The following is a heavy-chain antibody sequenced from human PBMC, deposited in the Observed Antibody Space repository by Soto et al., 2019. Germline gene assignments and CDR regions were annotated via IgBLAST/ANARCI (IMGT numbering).Heavy chain of an antibody. CDR2: IYYSGNT. V-gene: IGHV4-30-4*01. Sequence: SXTLSLTCTVSGGSISSGDYYWTWIRQPPGKGLEWIGYIYYSGNTHYNPSLKSRVTFSVDTSRNQFSLNLRSVTAADTAVYYCARGDITSASRFQHWGQGTLVTVSS. J-gene: IGHJ1*01. D-gene: IGHD3-10*01. CDR1: GGSISSGDYY. CDR3: ARGDITSASRFQH.